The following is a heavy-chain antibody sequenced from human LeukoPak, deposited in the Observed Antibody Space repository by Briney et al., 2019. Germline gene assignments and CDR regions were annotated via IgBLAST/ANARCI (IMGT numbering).Heavy chain of an antibody. CDR3: AALYYYDSSGYHF. CDR1: GGSISSYY. J-gene: IGHJ4*02. Sequence: SETLSLTCTVSGGSISSYYWSWLRQPPGKGLEWIGYIYYSGSTNYNPSLKSRVTISVDTSKNQFSLKLSSVTAADTAVYYCAALYYYDSSGYHFWGQGTLVTVSS. D-gene: IGHD3-22*01. CDR2: IYYSGST. V-gene: IGHV4-59*01.